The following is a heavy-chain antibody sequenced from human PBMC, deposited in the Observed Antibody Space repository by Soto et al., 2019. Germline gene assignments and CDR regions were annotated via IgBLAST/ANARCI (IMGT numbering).Heavy chain of an antibody. CDR1: GYSFTSYW. CDR2: IYPGDSDT. Sequence: PGEFLKISCKGSGYSFTSYWSGWVRQMPGKGLEWMGIIYPGDSDTRYSPSFQGQVTISADKSISTAYLQWSSLKASDTAMYYCARLPRISLIVGAFYYGMDVWGQGTTVTVSS. D-gene: IGHD1-26*01. J-gene: IGHJ6*02. CDR3: ARLPRISLIVGAFYYGMDV. V-gene: IGHV5-51*01.